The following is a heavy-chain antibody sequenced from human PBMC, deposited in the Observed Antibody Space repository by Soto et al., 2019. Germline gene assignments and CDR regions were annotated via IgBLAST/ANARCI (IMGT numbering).Heavy chain of an antibody. V-gene: IGHV3-23*01. Sequence: GGSLRLSCAASGFTFSSYAMSWVRQAPGKGLEWVSAISGSGGSTYYADSVKGRFTISRDNSKNTLYLQMNSLRAEDTAVYYCAKSIIGYYYGSGSYLEDYWGQGTLVTVSS. CDR1: GFTFSSYA. CDR2: ISGSGGST. D-gene: IGHD3-10*01. J-gene: IGHJ4*02. CDR3: AKSIIGYYYGSGSYLEDY.